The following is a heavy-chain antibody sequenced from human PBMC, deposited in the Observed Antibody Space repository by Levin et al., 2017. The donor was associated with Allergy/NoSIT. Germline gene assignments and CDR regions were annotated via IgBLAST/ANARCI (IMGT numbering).Heavy chain of an antibody. D-gene: IGHD1-26*01. Sequence: ASVKVSCKASGYTFTGYYMHWVRQVPGEGLEWMGWINPKSGGTHYAENFQGRVTMTRDTSINTAYMELSSLRFDDTAVDYCARERGEGATSDWFDPWGQGTLVTVSS. CDR2: INPKSGGT. J-gene: IGHJ5*02. V-gene: IGHV1-2*02. CDR1: GYTFTGYY. CDR3: ARERGEGATSDWFDP.